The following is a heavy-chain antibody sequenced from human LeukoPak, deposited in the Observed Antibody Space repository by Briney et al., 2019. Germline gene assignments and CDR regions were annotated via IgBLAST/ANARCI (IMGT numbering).Heavy chain of an antibody. Sequence: ASVKVSCEASGFTFIGYYIHWVRQAPGQGLEWMGWINPNTGGTNYAQNFQGRVTMTRDTSISTAYMELSRLRSDDTAVYYCARRYCSSSSCYYFDYWGQGTLVTVPS. J-gene: IGHJ4*02. CDR3: ARRYCSSSSCYYFDY. D-gene: IGHD2-2*01. V-gene: IGHV1-2*02. CDR2: INPNTGGT. CDR1: GFTFIGYY.